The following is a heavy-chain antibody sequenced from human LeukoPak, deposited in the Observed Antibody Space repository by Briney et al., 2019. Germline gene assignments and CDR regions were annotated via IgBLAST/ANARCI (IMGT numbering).Heavy chain of an antibody. CDR3: AKIVRYQLLTFDY. CDR1: GFTFSSYA. Sequence: GGSLRLSCAASGFTFSSYAMSWVRQAPGKGLEWVSAISGSGGSTYYADSVKGRFTISRDNSKDTLYLQMNSLRAEDTAVYYCAKIVRYQLLTFDYWGQGTLVTVSS. V-gene: IGHV3-23*01. CDR2: ISGSGGST. J-gene: IGHJ4*02. D-gene: IGHD2-2*01.